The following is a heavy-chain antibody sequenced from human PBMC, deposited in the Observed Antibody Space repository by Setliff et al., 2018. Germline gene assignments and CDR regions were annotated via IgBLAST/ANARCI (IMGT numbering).Heavy chain of an antibody. CDR3: TRGPNLYGDLDS. V-gene: IGHV4-4*08. Sequence: SETLSLTCAVYGGSFSGYYWSWIRQPPGKGLEWIGYIYTSGSTNYNPSLKSRVTISVDMSKNQFSLRLNSVTAADTAVYYCTRGPNLYGDLDSWGLGTLVTVSS. D-gene: IGHD4-17*01. CDR2: IYTSGST. J-gene: IGHJ4*02. CDR1: GGSFSGYY.